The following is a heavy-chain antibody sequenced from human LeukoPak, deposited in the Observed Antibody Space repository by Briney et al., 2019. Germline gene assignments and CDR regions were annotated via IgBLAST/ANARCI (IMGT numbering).Heavy chain of an antibody. J-gene: IGHJ2*01. V-gene: IGHV3-23*01. CDR2: ISPSGDTS. D-gene: IGHD4-11*01. CDR1: GFIFSTYA. CDR3: AKDPKTVTAWYFDL. Sequence: GGSLRHSCAASGFIFSTYAMTWVRQAPGKGLEGVAVISPSGDTSYFADSVKGRFTISRDNSRNTLNLQMSSLRAEDTAIYYCAKDPKTVTAWYFDLWGRGTLVTVSS.